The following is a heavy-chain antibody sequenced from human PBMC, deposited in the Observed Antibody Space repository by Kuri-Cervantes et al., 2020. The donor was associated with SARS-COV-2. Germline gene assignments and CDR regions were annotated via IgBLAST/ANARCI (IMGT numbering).Heavy chain of an antibody. V-gene: IGHV1-18*04. CDR3: ARDTDGDYGYLYFDL. D-gene: IGHD4-17*01. CDR1: GYTFPSYG. J-gene: IGHJ2*01. Sequence: ASVKVSCKASGYTFPSYGISGVRQAPGQVLAWMGWISAYNGNTNYAQKPQGRVTMTTDTSTSTAYLDLRSLRSDDTAVYYCARDTDGDYGYLYFDLWGRGTLVTVSS. CDR2: ISAYNGNT.